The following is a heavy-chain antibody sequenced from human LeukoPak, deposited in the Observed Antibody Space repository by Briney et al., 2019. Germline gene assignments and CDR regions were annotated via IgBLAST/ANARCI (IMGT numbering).Heavy chain of an antibody. CDR1: GFTFSSYN. Sequence: SGGSLRLSCAASGFTFSSYNMNWVRQAPGKGLEWVSYISSSNNAIYYADSVEGRFTISRDNAKNSLYLQMRSLRDEDTAVYYCARDPVRAITMVRGVIDYWGQGTLVTVSP. V-gene: IGHV3-48*02. CDR3: ARDPVRAITMVRGVIDY. J-gene: IGHJ4*02. D-gene: IGHD3-10*01. CDR2: ISSSNNAI.